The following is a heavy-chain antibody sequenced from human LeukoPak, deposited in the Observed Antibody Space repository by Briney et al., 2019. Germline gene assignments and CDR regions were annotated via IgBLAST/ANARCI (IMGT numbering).Heavy chain of an antibody. V-gene: IGHV4-39*07. CDR1: GGSINSSSHY. D-gene: IGHD3-10*01. CDR3: ARLPRGLIGYFDY. CDR2: LYYSGKT. J-gene: IGHJ4*02. Sequence: SETLSLTCTVAGGSINSSSHYWGWNRQPPGKGLEWIGSLYYSGKTFYNPSLKSRVTISVDSSKNQFSLNLTSVTAADTAVYYCARLPRGLIGYFDYWSQGILATVSS.